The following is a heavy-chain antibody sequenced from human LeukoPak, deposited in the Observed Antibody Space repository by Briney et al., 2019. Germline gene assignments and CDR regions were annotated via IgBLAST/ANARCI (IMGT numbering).Heavy chain of an antibody. CDR1: GYTFTSYG. CDR2: ISAYNGNT. V-gene: IGHV1-18*01. Sequence: ASVKVSCKASGYTFTSYGISWVRQAPGQGLEWMGWISAYNGNTNYAQKLQGRVTMTTDTSTCTAYMELRSLRSDDTAVYYCARDRYGYDSRGYYNFDYWGQGTLVTVSS. D-gene: IGHD3-22*01. CDR3: ARDRYGYDSRGYYNFDY. J-gene: IGHJ4*02.